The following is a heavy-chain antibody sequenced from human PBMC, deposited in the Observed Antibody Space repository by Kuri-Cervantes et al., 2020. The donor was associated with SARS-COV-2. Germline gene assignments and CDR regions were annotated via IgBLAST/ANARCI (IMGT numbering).Heavy chain of an antibody. J-gene: IGHJ4*02. Sequence: ESLKISCAVYGGSFSGYYWSWIRQPPGKGLEWIGEINHSGSTNYNPSLKSRVTISVDTSKNQFSLKLSSVTAADTAVYYCARTAAAATGYFDYWGQGTLVTVSS. CDR3: ARTAAAATGYFDY. CDR2: INHSGST. D-gene: IGHD6-13*01. CDR1: GGSFSGYY. V-gene: IGHV4-34*01.